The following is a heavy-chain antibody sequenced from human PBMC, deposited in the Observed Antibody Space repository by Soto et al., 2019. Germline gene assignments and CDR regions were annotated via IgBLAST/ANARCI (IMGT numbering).Heavy chain of an antibody. CDR3: ASGLVTTLHY. CDR1: GGSISSYY. CDR2: IDHSGVT. D-gene: IGHD4-17*01. Sequence: SETLSLTCTVSGGSISSYYWSWIRQPPGKGLEWIGEIDHSGVTNYNPSLKSRVTISVDKSKNQFSLKLSSVTAADTAVYYCASGLVTTLHYWGQGTLVTVSS. V-gene: IGHV4-59*12. J-gene: IGHJ4*02.